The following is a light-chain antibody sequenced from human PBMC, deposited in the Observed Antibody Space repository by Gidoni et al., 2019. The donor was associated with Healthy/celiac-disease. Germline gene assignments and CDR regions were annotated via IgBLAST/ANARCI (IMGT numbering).Light chain of an antibody. J-gene: IGKJ2*01. CDR3: QQRSNWPPENT. Sequence: EIVLTQSPAPLSLSPGERATLSCRASQSVSSYLAWYQQKPGQAPRLLIYDASNRATGIPARFSGSGSGTDFTLTISSLEPEDFAVYYCQQRSNWPPENTFGQXTKLEIK. V-gene: IGKV3-11*01. CDR1: QSVSSY. CDR2: DAS.